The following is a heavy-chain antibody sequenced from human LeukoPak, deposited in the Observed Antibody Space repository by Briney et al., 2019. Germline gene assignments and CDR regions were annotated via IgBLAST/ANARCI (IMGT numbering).Heavy chain of an antibody. Sequence: GASVKVSCKASGYTFTSNYIHWVRQAPGQGLEWMGGIIPIFGTANYAQKFQGRVTITADESTSTAYMELSSLRSEDTAVYYCARGHPTYYYDSSGYNYPGYFDYWGQGTLVTVSS. CDR3: ARGHPTYYYDSSGYNYPGYFDY. CDR2: IIPIFGTA. D-gene: IGHD3-22*01. CDR1: GYTFTSNY. J-gene: IGHJ4*02. V-gene: IGHV1-69*13.